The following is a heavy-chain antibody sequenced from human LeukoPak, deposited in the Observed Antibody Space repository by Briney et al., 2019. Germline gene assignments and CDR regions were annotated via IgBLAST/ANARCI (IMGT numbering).Heavy chain of an antibody. D-gene: IGHD5-18*01. Sequence: PSETLSLTCTVSGGSISSYYWSWIRQPPGKGLEWIGYIYYSGSTNYNPSLKSRVTISVDTSENQFSLKLSSVTAADTAVYYCARDRGYSYGSIDYWGQGTLVTVSS. V-gene: IGHV4-59*01. CDR1: GGSISSYY. CDR3: ARDRGYSYGSIDY. CDR2: IYYSGST. J-gene: IGHJ4*02.